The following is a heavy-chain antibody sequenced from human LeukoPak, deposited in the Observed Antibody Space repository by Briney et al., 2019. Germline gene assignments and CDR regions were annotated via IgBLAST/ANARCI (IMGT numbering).Heavy chain of an antibody. Sequence: SVKVSCKASGGTFSSYAISWVRQAPGQGLEWRGGIIPIFGTANYAQKFQGRVTITADESTSTAYMELSSLRSEDTAVYYCAIRAITMVRGASMDVWGQGTTVTVSS. J-gene: IGHJ6*02. CDR1: GGTFSSYA. CDR2: IIPIFGTA. CDR3: AIRAITMVRGASMDV. D-gene: IGHD3-10*01. V-gene: IGHV1-69*13.